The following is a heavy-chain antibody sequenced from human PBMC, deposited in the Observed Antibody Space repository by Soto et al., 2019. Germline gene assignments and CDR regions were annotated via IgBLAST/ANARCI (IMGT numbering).Heavy chain of an antibody. D-gene: IGHD1-26*01. CDR2: ISAYNGNT. CDR3: ARDKSGSYSP. Sequence: SVNVSCMASGYTFTTYGIILLRQSPGQGLEWMGWISAYNGNTNYAQKLQGRVTMTTDTSTSTAYMELRSLRSDDTAVYYCARDKSGSYSPWGQGTLVTVSS. CDR1: GYTFTTYG. J-gene: IGHJ4*02. V-gene: IGHV1-18*01.